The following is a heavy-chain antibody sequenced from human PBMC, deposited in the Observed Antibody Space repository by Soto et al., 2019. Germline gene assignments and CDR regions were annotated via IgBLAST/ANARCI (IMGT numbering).Heavy chain of an antibody. V-gene: IGHV3-43*01. J-gene: IGHJ6*02. D-gene: IGHD3-3*01. CDR1: GFMFDDYN. Sequence: PXVSLRLSCAASGFMFDDYNMHWVRQAPGKGLEWVSLITWSGGNKYYEDSVKGRFTISRDGTTQSVSLQMTSLKREDTGVYYCARETLSFGSALDVWGQGTTVTVS. CDR2: ITWSGGNK. CDR3: ARETLSFGSALDV.